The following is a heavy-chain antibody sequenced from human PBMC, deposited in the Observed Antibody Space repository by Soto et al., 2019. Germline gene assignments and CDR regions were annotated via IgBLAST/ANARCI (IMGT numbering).Heavy chain of an antibody. CDR3: ARRSRIVGASQNYYYYGMDV. Sequence: PGGSLGLSCAASGFTFSSYGMHWVRQAPGKGLEWVAVIWYDGSNKYYADSVKGRFTISRDNSKNTLYLQMNSLRAEDTAVYYCARRSRIVGASQNYYYYGMDVWGQGTTVTVSS. CDR2: IWYDGSNK. D-gene: IGHD1-26*01. V-gene: IGHV3-33*01. J-gene: IGHJ6*02. CDR1: GFTFSSYG.